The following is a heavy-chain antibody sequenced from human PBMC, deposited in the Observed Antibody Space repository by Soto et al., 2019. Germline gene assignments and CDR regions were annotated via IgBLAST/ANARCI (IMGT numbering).Heavy chain of an antibody. CDR3: AKDWGGTTVTTFRWFDP. J-gene: IGHJ5*02. V-gene: IGHV3-23*01. CDR1: GFTFSSYA. CDR2: ISGSGGST. D-gene: IGHD4-4*01. Sequence: GGSLRLSCAVSGFTFSSYAMSWVRQAPGKGLEWVSAISGSGGSTYYADSVKGRFTISRDNSKNTLYLQMNSLRAEDTAVYYCAKDWGGTTVTTFRWFDPWGQGTLVTVSS.